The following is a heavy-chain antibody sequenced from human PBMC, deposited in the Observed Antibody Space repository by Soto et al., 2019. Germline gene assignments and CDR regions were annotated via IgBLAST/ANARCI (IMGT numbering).Heavy chain of an antibody. CDR2: IYRDGKT. D-gene: IGHD2-15*01. Sequence: EGQLVETGGGLIQPGGSLRLSCAASDFTVGTNYMSWVRRAPGRGLEWVSIIYRDGKTYYADSVRGRFIISRDDSKNTLDPQMTSLRVEDTAIYYCAREAFTVSGGTSPVRGGGIDVWGQGATVTVSS. V-gene: IGHV3-53*02. CDR3: AREAFTVSGGTSPVRGGGIDV. CDR1: DFTVGTNY. J-gene: IGHJ6*02.